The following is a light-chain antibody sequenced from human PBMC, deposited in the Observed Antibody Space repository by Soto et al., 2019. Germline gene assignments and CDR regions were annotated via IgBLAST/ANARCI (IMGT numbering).Light chain of an antibody. CDR3: QQLNSYPGYT. Sequence: IQLTQSPSSLSASVGDRVTITCRASQGISSYLAWYQQKPGKAPKLLIYAASTLQSGVPSRFSGSGSGTDFTLTISSLQPEDFATYHCQQLNSYPGYTFGQGTKLEIK. J-gene: IGKJ2*01. CDR1: QGISSY. V-gene: IGKV1-9*01. CDR2: AAS.